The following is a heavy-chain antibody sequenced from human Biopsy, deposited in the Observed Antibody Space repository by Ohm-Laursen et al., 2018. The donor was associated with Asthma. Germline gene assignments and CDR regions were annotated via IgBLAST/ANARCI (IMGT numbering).Heavy chain of an antibody. D-gene: IGHD7-27*01. V-gene: IGHV4-39*01. CDR2: ISYTGSA. J-gene: IGHJ4*02. Sequence: SQTLSLTCSVSGGSMSSSSYYWGCIRQPPGKGLEWMGSISYTGSAYHNPSLKSRVTISVDTSKNHFSLKLSSVTAADTAVYYCARHWDWGSFFDYWGQGTPVTVSS. CDR3: ARHWDWGSFFDY. CDR1: GGSMSSSSYY.